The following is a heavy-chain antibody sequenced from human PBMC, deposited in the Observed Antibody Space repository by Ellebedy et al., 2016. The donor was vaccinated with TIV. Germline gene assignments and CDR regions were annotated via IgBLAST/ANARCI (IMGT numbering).Heavy chain of an antibody. CDR2: ISGSGGST. Sequence: GGSLRLXXAASGFTFSSYAMSWVRQAPGKGLEWVSAISGSGGSTYYADSVKGRFTISRDNSKNTLYLQMNSLRAEDTALYYCAKESRGYCSSTSCQESFDYWGQGTLVTVSS. CDR3: AKESRGYCSSTSCQESFDY. V-gene: IGHV3-23*01. D-gene: IGHD2-2*01. J-gene: IGHJ4*02. CDR1: GFTFSSYA.